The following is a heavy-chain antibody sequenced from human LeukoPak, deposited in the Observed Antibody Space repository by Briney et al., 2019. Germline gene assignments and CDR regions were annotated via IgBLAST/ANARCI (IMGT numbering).Heavy chain of an antibody. J-gene: IGHJ4*02. V-gene: IGHV1-24*01. CDR3: ATDPGITGTTGPFDY. CDR1: GYTLGEVS. CDR2: FDPEDGET. D-gene: IGHD1-7*01. Sequence: ASVKVSCKMSGYTLGEVSMYWGRPAHGKGLEWMGGFDPEDGETIYAQKFQGRVTMTEDTSTDTAYMELSSLRSEDTAVYYCATDPGITGTTGPFDYWGQGTLVTVPS.